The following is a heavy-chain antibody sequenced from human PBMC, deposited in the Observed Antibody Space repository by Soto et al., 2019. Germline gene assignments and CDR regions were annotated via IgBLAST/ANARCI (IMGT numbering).Heavy chain of an antibody. D-gene: IGHD5-12*01. CDR2: IDPTDSFT. Sequence: LGESLKISCEASGYTFTSYWIGWVRQLPGKGLEWMGRIDPTDSFTNFSPSFQGHVTISADTSISTAYLQWNSLKASDTAMYYCARRVEYSSSDYFDYWGQGTQVTVSS. CDR3: ARRVEYSSSDYFDY. J-gene: IGHJ4*02. V-gene: IGHV5-10-1*01. CDR1: GYTFTSYW.